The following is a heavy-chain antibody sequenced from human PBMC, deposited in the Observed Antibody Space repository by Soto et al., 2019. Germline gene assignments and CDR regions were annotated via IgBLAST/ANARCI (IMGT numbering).Heavy chain of an antibody. CDR2: ISGSGGST. Sequence: GGSLRLSCAASGFTFSSYAMSWVRQAPGKGLEWVSAISGSGGSTYYADSVKGRFTISRDNSKNTLYLQMNSLRAEDTAVYYCAKRRSYYGSGSYYDFDYWGQGTRVTVSS. J-gene: IGHJ4*02. CDR3: AKRRSYYGSGSYYDFDY. D-gene: IGHD3-10*01. CDR1: GFTFSSYA. V-gene: IGHV3-23*01.